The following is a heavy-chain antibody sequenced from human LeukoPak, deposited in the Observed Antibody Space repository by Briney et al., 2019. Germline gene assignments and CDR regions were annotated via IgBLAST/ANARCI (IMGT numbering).Heavy chain of an antibody. D-gene: IGHD1-26*01. CDR1: GYTFTSYG. CDR3: ARVKWELLTFDY. Sequence: ASVKVSCKASGYTFTSYGISWVLQAPGQGLEWMGWISAYNGNTNYAQKLQGRVTMTTDTSTSTAYMELRSLRSDDTAVYHCARVKWELLTFDYWGQGTLVTVSS. J-gene: IGHJ4*02. CDR2: ISAYNGNT. V-gene: IGHV1-18*01.